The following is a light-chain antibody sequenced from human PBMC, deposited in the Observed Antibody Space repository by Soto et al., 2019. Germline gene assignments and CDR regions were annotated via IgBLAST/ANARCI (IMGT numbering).Light chain of an antibody. V-gene: IGKV1-39*01. Sequence: DIPMTQSPSSLSASVGDRVTITCRASESISRHLNWYQQKPGKAPKLLIYAASSLQNGVPSRFRGGGSGTDFTLTISNLQPEDFATYCCQQSYTTLSITFGQGTRLEIK. CDR2: AAS. J-gene: IGKJ5*01. CDR3: QQSYTTLSIT. CDR1: ESISRH.